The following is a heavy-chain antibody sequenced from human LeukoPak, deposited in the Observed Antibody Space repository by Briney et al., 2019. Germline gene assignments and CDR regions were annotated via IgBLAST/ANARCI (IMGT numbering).Heavy chain of an antibody. D-gene: IGHD3-9*01. J-gene: IGHJ4*02. CDR1: GGSISSYY. CDR3: ARDVGRYLLDY. Sequence: SETLSLTCTVSGGSISSYYWSWIRQPPGKGLEWIGYIYYSGSTNHNPSLKSRVTISVDTSKNQFSLKLSSVTAADTAVYYCARDVGRYLLDYWGQGTLVTVSS. V-gene: IGHV4-59*01. CDR2: IYYSGST.